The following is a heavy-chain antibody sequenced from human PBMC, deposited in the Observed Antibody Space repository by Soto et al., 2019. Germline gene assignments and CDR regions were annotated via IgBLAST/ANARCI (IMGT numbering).Heavy chain of an antibody. CDR1: GFTFSSYS. Sequence: GGSLRLSCAASGFTFSSYSMNWVRQAPGKGLEWVSDISYGGSNKYYADSVKGRFTISRDNSKNTLYLQMNSLRAEDTAVYYCARDGNSNHNYYYYGMDVWGQGTTVTVSS. CDR3: ARDGNSNHNYYYYGMDV. CDR2: ISYGGSNK. D-gene: IGHD4-4*01. J-gene: IGHJ6*02. V-gene: IGHV3-30*03.